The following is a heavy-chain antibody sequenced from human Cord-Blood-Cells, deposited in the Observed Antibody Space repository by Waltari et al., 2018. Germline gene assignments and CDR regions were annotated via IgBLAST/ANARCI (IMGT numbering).Heavy chain of an antibody. CDR3: ARDYSSSSFAFDI. CDR1: GGTFSSYA. V-gene: IGHV1-69*06. CDR2: DIPIFGTA. D-gene: IGHD6-6*01. J-gene: IGHJ3*02. Sequence: QVQLVQSGAEVKKPGSSVKVSCKASGGTFSSYAISWVRQAPGQGLEWMGWDIPIFGTANYAQKFQGRVTMTADKSTITVYLELISLRSEYTAVYYCARDYSSSSFAFDIWGQGTMVTVSS.